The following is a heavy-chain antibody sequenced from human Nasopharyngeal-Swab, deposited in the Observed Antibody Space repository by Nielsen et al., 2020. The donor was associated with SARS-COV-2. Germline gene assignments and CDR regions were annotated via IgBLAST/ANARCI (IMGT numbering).Heavy chain of an antibody. CDR2: INAGNGNT. CDR3: ARDMARYCSSTSCYAPGAYYYYGMDV. J-gene: IGHJ6*02. D-gene: IGHD2-2*01. V-gene: IGHV1-3*01. Sequence: ASVKVSCRASGYTFTSYAMHWVRQAPGQRLEWMGWINAGNGNTKYSQKFQGRVTITRDTSASTAYMELSSLRSEDTAVYYCARDMARYCSSTSCYAPGAYYYYGMDVWGQGTTVPSP. CDR1: GYTFTSYA.